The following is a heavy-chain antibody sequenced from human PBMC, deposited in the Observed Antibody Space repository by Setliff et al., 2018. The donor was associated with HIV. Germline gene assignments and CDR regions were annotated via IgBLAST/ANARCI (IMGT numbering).Heavy chain of an antibody. CDR1: GGSISIGGYY. D-gene: IGHD2-15*01. V-gene: IGHV4-31*03. J-gene: IGHJ6*03. CDR3: ARGGGSRAATSSYYYMDV. Sequence: PSETLSLTCTVSGGSISIGGYYWGWIRQHPGKGLEWIGYIYHNGSTYYNPSLKSRLIISVDTSKSQFSLKLSSVTAADTAVYYCARGGGSRAATSSYYYMDVWGKGTTVTVSS. CDR2: IYHNGST.